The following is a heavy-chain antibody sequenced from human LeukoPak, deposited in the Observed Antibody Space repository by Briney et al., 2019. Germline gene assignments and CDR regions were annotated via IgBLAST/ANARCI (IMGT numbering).Heavy chain of an antibody. CDR2: ISYDGSSK. CDR1: GFTFSGYS. V-gene: IGHV3-30*04. J-gene: IGHJ4*02. CDR3: LRDLVGGST. D-gene: IGHD1-26*01. Sequence: GGSLRLSCAASGFTFSGYSMRWVRQGPGSGLEYVSVISYDGSSKYYADSVKGRVTVSRDNAKNTLYLQVDSLRAEDTGIYYCLRDLVGGSTWGEGTLVTVSS.